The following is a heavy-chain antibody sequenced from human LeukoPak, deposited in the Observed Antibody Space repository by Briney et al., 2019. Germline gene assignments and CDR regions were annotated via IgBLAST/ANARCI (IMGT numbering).Heavy chain of an antibody. J-gene: IGHJ5*02. D-gene: IGHD3-3*01. Sequence: ASVKVSCKASGYTFTDYYIHWVRQAPGQGLEWMGWINPNGGGTNYAQKFQGRVTMTRDTSISTAYMELSRLRSDDTAVYYCAREFFGWFDPWGQGTLVTVSS. CDR1: GYTFTDYY. CDR3: AREFFGWFDP. CDR2: INPNGGGT. V-gene: IGHV1-2*02.